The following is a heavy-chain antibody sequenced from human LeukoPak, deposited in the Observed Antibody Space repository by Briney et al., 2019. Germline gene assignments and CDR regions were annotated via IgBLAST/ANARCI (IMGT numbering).Heavy chain of an antibody. Sequence: GASVKVSCKASGGTFISYSISWVRHAPGQGLEWMGGIIPTFGTANYAQMFQGRVTITADKSTSTAYMELSSRRSEDTAVYYCARDEDGDDYFNWGQGNLFTVSS. CDR1: GGTFISYS. CDR2: IIPTFGTA. CDR3: ARDEDGDDYFN. V-gene: IGHV1-69*06. J-gene: IGHJ4*02. D-gene: IGHD5-12*01.